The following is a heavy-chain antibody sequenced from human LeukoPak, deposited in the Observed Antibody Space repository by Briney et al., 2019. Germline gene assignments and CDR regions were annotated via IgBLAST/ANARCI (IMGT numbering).Heavy chain of an antibody. V-gene: IGHV3-21*01. J-gene: IGHJ3*02. D-gene: IGHD1-26*01. CDR2: ISSSSSYI. CDR1: GFTFSSYS. Sequence: GGSLRLSCAASGFTFSSYSMNWIRQAPGKGLEWVSSISSSSSYIYYADSVKGRFTISRDNAKNSLYLQMNSLRAEDTAVYYCARELSGNAFDIWGQGTVVTVSS. CDR3: ARELSGNAFDI.